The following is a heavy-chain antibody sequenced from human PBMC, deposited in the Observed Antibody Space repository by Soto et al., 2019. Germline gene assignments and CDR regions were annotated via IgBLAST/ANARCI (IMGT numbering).Heavy chain of an antibody. Sequence: GGSLRLSCAASGFTFDDYAMHWVRQAPGKGLEWVSGISWNSGSIGYADSVKGRFTISRDNAKNSLYLQMNSLRAEDTALYYCAKETKGLGYCSGGSCYSYEYYYYYYMDVWGKGTTVTVSS. J-gene: IGHJ6*03. D-gene: IGHD2-15*01. V-gene: IGHV3-9*01. CDR3: AKETKGLGYCSGGSCYSYEYYYYYYMDV. CDR2: ISWNSGSI. CDR1: GFTFDDYA.